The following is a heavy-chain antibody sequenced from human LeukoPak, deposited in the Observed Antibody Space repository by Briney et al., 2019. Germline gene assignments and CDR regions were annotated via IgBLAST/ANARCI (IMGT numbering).Heavy chain of an antibody. Sequence: GESRKISCKGSEYNFASYWIGWVGQMPGKGLELMGIFYPGDSDTRYNPSFQGQVPSSADKPSSTAYLLWSSLRASDTAMCYCALSSAGGAGFDYWGQGTLVTVSS. CDR2: FYPGDSDT. J-gene: IGHJ4*02. V-gene: IGHV5-51*04. D-gene: IGHD3-22*01. CDR1: EYNFASYW. CDR3: ALSSAGGAGFDY.